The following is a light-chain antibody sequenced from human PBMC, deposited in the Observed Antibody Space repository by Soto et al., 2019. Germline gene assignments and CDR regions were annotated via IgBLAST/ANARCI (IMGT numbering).Light chain of an antibody. J-gene: IGKJ1*01. CDR2: DAS. CDR3: QQYGGSPRT. Sequence: EIVLQKSLGTLSFSPGVSVALSGRVRQSVSSSSLAWYQQKRGQAPRLLIHDASSRATGIPDRFSGSGSGTDFTLTISRLGPEDFAVYYCQQYGGSPRTFGEGTKVDIK. CDR1: QSVSSSS. V-gene: IGKV3-20*01.